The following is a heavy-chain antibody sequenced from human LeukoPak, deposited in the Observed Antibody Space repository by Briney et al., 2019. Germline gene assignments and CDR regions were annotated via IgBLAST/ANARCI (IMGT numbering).Heavy chain of an antibody. CDR2: INPSGGST. Sequence: ASVKVSCKASGYTFTRYYIHWVRQAPGQGLEWMGIINPSGGSTSYARKFHGRVTMTRDTSTSTVYMELSSLRSEDTAVYYCARPPYGANSLYYFDYWGQGTLVTVSS. CDR1: GYTFTRYY. V-gene: IGHV1-46*01. CDR3: ARPPYGANSLYYFDY. D-gene: IGHD4-17*01. J-gene: IGHJ4*02.